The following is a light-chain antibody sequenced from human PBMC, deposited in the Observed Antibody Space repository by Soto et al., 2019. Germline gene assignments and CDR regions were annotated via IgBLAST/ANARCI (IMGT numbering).Light chain of an antibody. Sequence: DIQMTQSPSTLSASEGDRVTITCRASQSINNWLAWYQQKPGKAPKLLISKASNLKSVVPTRFSGTGSGTEFTLTISSLQPDDFASYSCQQYDSYPFTFGGGTKVEI. V-gene: IGKV1-5*03. CDR3: QQYDSYPFT. CDR2: KAS. J-gene: IGKJ4*01. CDR1: QSINNW.